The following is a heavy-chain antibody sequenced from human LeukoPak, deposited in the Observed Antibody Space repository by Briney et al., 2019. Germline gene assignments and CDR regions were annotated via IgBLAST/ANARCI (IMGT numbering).Heavy chain of an antibody. V-gene: IGHV1-46*01. Sequence: GASVKVSCKASGYTFTSYYMHWVRQAPGQGLEWMGKINPSGGSTSYAQKFQGRVTMTRDTSTSTVYMELSSLRSEDTAVYYCARDGPTRYYYDSSGYYLSWGQGTLVTVSS. CDR2: INPSGGST. CDR1: GYTFTSYY. CDR3: ARDGPTRYYYDSSGYYLS. D-gene: IGHD3-22*01. J-gene: IGHJ4*02.